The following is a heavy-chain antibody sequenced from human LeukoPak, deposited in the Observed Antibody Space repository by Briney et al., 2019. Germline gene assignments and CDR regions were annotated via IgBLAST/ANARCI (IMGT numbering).Heavy chain of an antibody. CDR2: IRYDGSNK. D-gene: IGHD3-10*01. J-gene: IGHJ4*02. CDR1: GFTFSSYG. V-gene: IGHV3-30*02. CDR3: AKEQFITMVRGDGGYFDY. Sequence: GGSLRLSCAASGFTFSSYGMHWVRQAPGKGLEWVAFIRYDGSNKYYADSVKGRFTTSRDNSKNTLYLQMNSLRAEDTAVYYCAKEQFITMVRGDGGYFDYWGQGTLVTVSS.